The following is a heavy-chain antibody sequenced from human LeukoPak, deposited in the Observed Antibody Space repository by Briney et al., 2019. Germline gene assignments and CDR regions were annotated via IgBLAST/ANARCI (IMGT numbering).Heavy chain of an antibody. D-gene: IGHD4-17*01. CDR3: ARDLSLGRHDDGEPFDY. V-gene: IGHV1-18*01. CDR2: ISGYNGNT. Sequence: GAXVMVSCKTSGYTFTNHGISWVRQAPGQGLEWMGWISGYNGNTNYVQKFGGRVTMTTDTSTSTAYMELRSLSSDDTALYYCARDLSLGRHDDGEPFDYWGQGTLVTVSS. CDR1: GYTFTNHG. J-gene: IGHJ4*02.